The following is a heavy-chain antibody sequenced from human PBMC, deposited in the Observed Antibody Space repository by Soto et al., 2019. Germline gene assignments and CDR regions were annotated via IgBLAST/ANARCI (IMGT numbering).Heavy chain of an antibody. CDR3: ARGAQGYCSTTSCYSPVDY. J-gene: IGHJ4*02. V-gene: IGHV1-2*02. CDR1: GYTFTGYY. D-gene: IGHD2-2*01. CDR2: INPNSGGT. Sequence: QVQLVQSGAEVKKPGASVKVSCKASGYTFTGYYMHWVRQAPGQGLEWMGWINPNSGGTNYAQKFQGRVTMTRDTSISTAYMELSRLRSDDTAVYYCARGAQGYCSTTSCYSPVDYWGQGTLVTVS.